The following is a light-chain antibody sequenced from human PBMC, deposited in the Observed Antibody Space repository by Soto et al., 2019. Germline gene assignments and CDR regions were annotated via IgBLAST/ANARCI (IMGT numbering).Light chain of an antibody. CDR1: QSVADSY. V-gene: IGKV3-20*01. J-gene: IGKJ2*01. Sequence: EVVLTQSPGTLSLSPGERATLSCRASQSVADSYLAWYQQKPGRAPRLLFYAATRRATGIPDRFSGSGSGTDFTLTISTLEPDDSAVYYCQQYGPSPMYTFGQGTNLEIK. CDR3: QQYGPSPMYT. CDR2: AAT.